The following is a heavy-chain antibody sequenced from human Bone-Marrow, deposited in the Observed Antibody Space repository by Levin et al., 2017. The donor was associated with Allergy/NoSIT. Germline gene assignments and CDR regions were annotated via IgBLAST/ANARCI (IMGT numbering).Heavy chain of an antibody. CDR3: AKGHYGEGFFDY. V-gene: IGHV3-30*18. CDR2: ISYDGSNK. D-gene: IGHD3-10*01. CDR1: GFTFSSYG. Sequence: SCAASGFTFSSYGMHWVRQAPGKGLEWVAVISYDGSNKYYADSVKGRFTISRDNSKNTLYLQMNSLRAEDTAVYYCAKGHYGEGFFDYWGQGTLVTVSS. J-gene: IGHJ4*02.